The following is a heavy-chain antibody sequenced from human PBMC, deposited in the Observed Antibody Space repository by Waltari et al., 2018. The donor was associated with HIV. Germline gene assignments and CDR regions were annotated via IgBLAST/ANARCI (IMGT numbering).Heavy chain of an antibody. Sequence: QVQLQESGPGLVKPSETLSLTCTVSGGSISSYYWSWIRQPPGKGLEWIGYIYYSGSTNYHPSLKSRVTIAVDTSKNQFSLKLSSVTAADTAVYYCARSYSGSSDYYYYYGMDVWGQGTTVTVSS. CDR1: GGSISSYY. D-gene: IGHD1-26*01. CDR3: ARSYSGSSDYYYYYGMDV. V-gene: IGHV4-59*01. J-gene: IGHJ6*02. CDR2: IYYSGST.